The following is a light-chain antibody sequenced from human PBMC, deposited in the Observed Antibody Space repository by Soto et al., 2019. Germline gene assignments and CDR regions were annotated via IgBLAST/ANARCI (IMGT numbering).Light chain of an antibody. V-gene: IGKV3-15*01. CDR1: HSVSSN. CDR2: GAS. Sequence: EIVMTQSPATLSVSPGERATFSCRASHSVSSNLAFYQQKPGQAPRLLIYGASIRATGIPARFSGSGSGTEFTLTISSLQSEDFAVYYCQHYNNWPPWTFGQGTRWIS. CDR3: QHYNNWPPWT. J-gene: IGKJ1*01.